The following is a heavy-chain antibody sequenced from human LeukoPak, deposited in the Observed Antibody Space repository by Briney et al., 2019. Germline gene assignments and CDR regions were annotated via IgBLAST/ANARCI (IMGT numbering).Heavy chain of an antibody. CDR2: ISYSGST. CDR3: ARAHCTNGICYSIDS. CDR1: GASISSYY. Sequence: SETLSLTCTVSGASISSYYWTWIRQPPGKGLESIGYISYSGSTNYNSSLKSRVTISLDTSKNQFSLRLSSVTAADTAVYYCARAHCTNGICYSIDSWGQGTLVTVSS. J-gene: IGHJ4*02. D-gene: IGHD2-8*01. V-gene: IGHV4-59*01.